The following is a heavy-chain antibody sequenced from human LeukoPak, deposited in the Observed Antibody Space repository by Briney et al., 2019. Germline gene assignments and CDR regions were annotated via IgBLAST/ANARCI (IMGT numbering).Heavy chain of an antibody. D-gene: IGHD1-1*01. CDR3: ARGAYIYNSNSDWFDP. CDR2: ISNGGTTI. CDR1: GFTFSDYY. V-gene: IGHV3-11*04. J-gene: IGHJ5*02. Sequence: GGSLRLSCAASGFTFSDYYMSWIRQAPGKGLEWISYISNGGTTIYYADSVKGRFTTSRDNAKSSLYLQMNSLRAEDTAIYYCARGAYIYNSNSDWFDPWGQGTLVTGSS.